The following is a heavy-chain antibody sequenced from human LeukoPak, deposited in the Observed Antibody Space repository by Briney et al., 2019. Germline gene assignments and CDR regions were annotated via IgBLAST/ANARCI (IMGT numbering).Heavy chain of an antibody. D-gene: IGHD6-13*01. J-gene: IGHJ4*02. V-gene: IGHV4-59*08. Sequence: KPSETLSLTCSVSGGSFSTYFWNWIRQPPRKGLEGIGYVYFTGSGGGTTYYNPSLESRVTISVDASKSQFSLTLTSVTAADTAVYYCARRNPAATGHEVDSWGQGTLVTVSS. CDR2: VYFTGSGGGTT. CDR1: GGSFSTYF. CDR3: ARRNPAATGHEVDS.